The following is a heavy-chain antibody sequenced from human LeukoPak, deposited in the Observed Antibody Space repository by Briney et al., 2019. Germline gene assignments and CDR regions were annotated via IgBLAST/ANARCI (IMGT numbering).Heavy chain of an antibody. CDR2: INSDGSST. CDR3: AKHMVRGLQNWFDP. D-gene: IGHD3-10*01. J-gene: IGHJ5*02. Sequence: GGSLRLSCAASGFTFTSYWMHWVRQAPGKGLVWVSRINSDGSSTNYADSVKGRFTISRDNSKNTLYLQMNSLRAEDTAVYYCAKHMVRGLQNWFDPWAREPWSPSPQ. CDR1: GFTFTSYW. V-gene: IGHV3-74*01.